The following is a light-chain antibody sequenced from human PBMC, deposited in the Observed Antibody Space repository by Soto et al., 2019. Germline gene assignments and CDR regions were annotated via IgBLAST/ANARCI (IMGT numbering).Light chain of an antibody. J-gene: IGLJ2*01. CDR2: SSN. CDR3: AAWDDSLRGYVL. V-gene: IGLV1-44*01. Sequence: QSVLTQPPSASGTPGQRVTISCSGSSSNIGSNTVNWYQQLPGTAPKLLIHSSNQRPSGVPDRFSGSKSGTSASLAISGLQSEDEADYYCAAWDDSLRGYVLFGGGTKLTVL. CDR1: SSNIGSNT.